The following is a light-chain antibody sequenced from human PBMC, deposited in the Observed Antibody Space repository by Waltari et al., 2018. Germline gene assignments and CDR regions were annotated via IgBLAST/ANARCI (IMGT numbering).Light chain of an antibody. CDR3: GTWDSTLNVVV. Sequence: QSVLTQPPSVSAAPGQRVTISCSGNTSNVGHHYVSCYQQLPGAAPKLPIYDDIERPFGSPDRISGSKSGTSATLDISILQTGDEADYYCGTWDSTLNVVVFGGGTKLTVL. J-gene: IGLJ2*01. V-gene: IGLV1-51*01. CDR2: DDI. CDR1: TSNVGHHY.